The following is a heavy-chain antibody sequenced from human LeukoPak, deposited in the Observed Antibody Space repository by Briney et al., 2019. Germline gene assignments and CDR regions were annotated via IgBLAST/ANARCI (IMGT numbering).Heavy chain of an antibody. D-gene: IGHD6-19*01. CDR3: ARSIRYSSGLNWFDP. CDR2: IYYSGST. V-gene: IGHV4-39*01. Sequence: PSETLSLTCTVSGGSISSSSDYWGWIRQPPGKGLEWIGSIYYSGSTYYNPSLKSRVTISVDTSKKQCSLKLSSVTAADTAVYYCARSIRYSSGLNWFDPWGQGTLVTVSS. CDR1: GGSISSSSDY. J-gene: IGHJ5*02.